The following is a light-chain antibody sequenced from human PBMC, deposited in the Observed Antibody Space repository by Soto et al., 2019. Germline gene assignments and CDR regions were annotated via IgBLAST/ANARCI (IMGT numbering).Light chain of an antibody. Sequence: DIQLTQSPSSLSASVGDRVTITCRASQSISTYLNWYQHKPGKAPKLLIYAASSLRSGAPSRFSGSGSGTDFTLTISSLQPEDVATYYCQHSYDTPRTFGQGTKVDIK. V-gene: IGKV1-39*01. CDR1: QSISTY. J-gene: IGKJ1*01. CDR3: QHSYDTPRT. CDR2: AAS.